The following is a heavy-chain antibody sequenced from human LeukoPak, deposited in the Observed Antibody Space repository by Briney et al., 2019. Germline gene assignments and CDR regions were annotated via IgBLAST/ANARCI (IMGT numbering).Heavy chain of an antibody. CDR3: ARDVRWLRFVFDY. V-gene: IGHV3-30*04. Sequence: GGSLRLSCAASGITFNTYAMHWFRQAPGKGPEWVAVISYDGSNKYYADSVKGRFTISRDNAKNSLYLQMNSLRDEDTAVYYCARDVRWLRFVFDYWGQGTLVTVSS. CDR2: ISYDGSNK. J-gene: IGHJ4*02. CDR1: GITFNTYA. D-gene: IGHD5-12*01.